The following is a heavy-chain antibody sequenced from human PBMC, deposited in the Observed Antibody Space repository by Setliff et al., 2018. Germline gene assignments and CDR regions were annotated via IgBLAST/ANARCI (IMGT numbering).Heavy chain of an antibody. CDR1: GGTFSSYA. D-gene: IGHD6-13*01. Sequence: GASVKVSCKASGGTFSSYAIRWVRQAPGQGLEWMGGIIPILGIANYAQKFQGRVTITTDESTSTAYMELNSLKTEDTAVYYCAAAPAGSDVFDMWGQGTMVTVSS. J-gene: IGHJ3*02. V-gene: IGHV1-69*10. CDR3: AAAPAGSDVFDM. CDR2: IIPILGIA.